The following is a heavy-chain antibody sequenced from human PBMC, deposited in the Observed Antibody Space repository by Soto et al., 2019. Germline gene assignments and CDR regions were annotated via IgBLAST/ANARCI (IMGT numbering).Heavy chain of an antibody. CDR3: AKDLSPLYGDYVLGGAFDI. V-gene: IGHV3-23*01. J-gene: IGHJ3*02. CDR2: ISGSGGNT. Sequence: EVQLLESGGGLVQPGGSLRLSCAASGFTFSSYAMSWVRQAPGKGLEWVSSISGSGGNTYFADSMKGRFTISRDNSKNTLYLQMNSLRAEDTAVYYFAKDLSPLYGDYVLGGAFDIWGQGTMVTVSS. CDR1: GFTFSSYA. D-gene: IGHD4-17*01.